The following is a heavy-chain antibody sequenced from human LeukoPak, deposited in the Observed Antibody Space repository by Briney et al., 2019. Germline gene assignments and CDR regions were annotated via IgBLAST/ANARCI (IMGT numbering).Heavy chain of an antibody. CDR1: GFTFSSYG. D-gene: IGHD2-2*01. CDR3: ARDGLYCSSTSCPRYRTINWFDP. Sequence: PGGSLRLSCAASGFTFSSYGMHWVRQAPGKGLEWVAFIRYDGSNKYYADSVKGRFTISRDNSKNTLYLQMNSLRAEDTAVYYCARDGLYCSSTSCPRYRTINWFDPWGQGTLVTVSS. CDR2: IRYDGSNK. J-gene: IGHJ5*02. V-gene: IGHV3-30*02.